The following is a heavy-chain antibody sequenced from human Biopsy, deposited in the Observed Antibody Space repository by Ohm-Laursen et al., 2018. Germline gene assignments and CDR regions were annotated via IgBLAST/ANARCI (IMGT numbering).Heavy chain of an antibody. CDR1: GGSISGYH. V-gene: IGHV4-59*01. Sequence: TLSLTCTVSGGSISGYHWSWIRKSPGKGLEWLAYIYYTGGITSNPSLNGRATMSLDTSKYQFSLRLIYVAAGDTAVYYCARMHHFDYWGQGILVTVSS. CDR3: ARMHHFDY. CDR2: IYYTGGI. J-gene: IGHJ4*02.